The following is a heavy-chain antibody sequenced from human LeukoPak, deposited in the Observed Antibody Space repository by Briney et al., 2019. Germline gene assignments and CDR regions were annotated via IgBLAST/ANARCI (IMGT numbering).Heavy chain of an antibody. CDR3: ARGSSSWSHPLDY. Sequence: SQTLSLTCTVSGGSISSGSYYWSWIRQPAGKGLEWIGRIYTSGSTNYNPSLKSRVTISVDTSKNQFSLKLSSVTAADTAVYYCARGSSSWSHPLDYWGQGTLVTVSS. V-gene: IGHV4-61*02. D-gene: IGHD6-13*01. CDR2: IYTSGST. J-gene: IGHJ4*02. CDR1: GGSISSGSYY.